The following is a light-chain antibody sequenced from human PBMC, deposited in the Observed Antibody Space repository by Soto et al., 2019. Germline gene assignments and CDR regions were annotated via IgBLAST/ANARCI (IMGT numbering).Light chain of an antibody. Sequence: EIVLTQSPGTLSLSPGERATLSCRASQSVSSNKLAWYQQKPGQAPRLLIYGASDRATGIPDRFSGSGSGTDFSLSISRLEPEDFAGYHCQQYGSSPRTFGQGTKVEIK. V-gene: IGKV3-20*01. CDR1: QSVSSNK. J-gene: IGKJ1*01. CDR2: GAS. CDR3: QQYGSSPRT.